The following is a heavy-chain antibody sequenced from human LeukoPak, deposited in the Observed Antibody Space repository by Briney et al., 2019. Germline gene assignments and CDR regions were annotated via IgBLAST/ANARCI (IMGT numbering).Heavy chain of an antibody. CDR3: AEGSNYGDSSF. CDR1: GFTFSSYS. D-gene: IGHD4-17*01. CDR2: IKQDGSEK. V-gene: IGHV3-7*01. J-gene: IGHJ4*02. Sequence: GGSLRLSCAASGFTFSSYSMNWVRQAPGRGLEWVANIKQDGSEKYYVDSVKGRFTISRDNAKKSLYLQMNSLRGEDTAINYCAEGSNYGDSSFWGQGTLVTVSS.